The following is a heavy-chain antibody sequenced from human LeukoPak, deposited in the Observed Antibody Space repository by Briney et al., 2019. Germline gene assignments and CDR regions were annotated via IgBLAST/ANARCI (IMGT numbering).Heavy chain of an antibody. CDR1: GFTFSSYE. V-gene: IGHV3-48*03. CDR3: ARNDYNFDC. D-gene: IGHD3-16*01. J-gene: IGHJ4*02. Sequence: GGSLSLSCAASGFTFSSYEMNWVRQAPGKGLEWVSYISRSGSTIYYADSVQGRFTISRDNAKNSLYLQMSSLRAEDTAVYYCARNDYNFDCWGQGTLVTVSS. CDR2: ISRSGSTI.